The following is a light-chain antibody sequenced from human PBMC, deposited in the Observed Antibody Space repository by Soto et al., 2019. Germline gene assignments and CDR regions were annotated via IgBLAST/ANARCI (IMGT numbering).Light chain of an antibody. CDR1: SSNVWAGYN. CDR2: ANS. Sequence: QSALTQPPSLSWAPGQRVTISCTGTSSNVWAGYNVHWYQQLQGTAPKILIYANSNRPSGLPDRFSGPRSGTTASLAITGLQAGDEAEYYCQSYVSSLSAHNYVFGTGNKVTI. CDR3: QSYVSSLSAHNYV. J-gene: IGLJ1*01. V-gene: IGLV1-40*01.